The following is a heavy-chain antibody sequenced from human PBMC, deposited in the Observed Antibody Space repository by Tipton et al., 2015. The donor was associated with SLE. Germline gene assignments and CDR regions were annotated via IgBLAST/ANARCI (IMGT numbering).Heavy chain of an antibody. V-gene: IGHV3-23*01. J-gene: IGHJ4*02. CDR2: TVGSGSST. D-gene: IGHD4-17*01. CDR3: AKDGMAAGDYASGLLDD. CDR1: GFTFSSYA. Sequence: GSLRLSCVVSGFTFSSYAMNWVRQAPGKGLEWVSSTVGSGSSTYYSDSVKGRFTISRDNSKDTLYLQMDGLRPEDTAIYYCAKDGMAAGDYASGLLDDWGQGTLVTVSS.